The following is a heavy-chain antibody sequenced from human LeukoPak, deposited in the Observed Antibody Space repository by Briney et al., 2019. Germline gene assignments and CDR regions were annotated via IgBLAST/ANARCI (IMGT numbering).Heavy chain of an antibody. D-gene: IGHD2-8*01. CDR3: ARVGSNGVYYLGDDAFDI. V-gene: IGHV4-34*01. CDR1: GGSFSGYY. J-gene: IGHJ3*02. CDR2: INHSGST. Sequence: SETLSLTCAVYGGSFSGYYWSWIRQPPGKGLEWIGEINHSGSTNYNPTLKSRVTMSVDTSKNQFSLKLSSVTAADTAMYYCARVGSNGVYYLGDDAFDIWGQGTMVIVSS.